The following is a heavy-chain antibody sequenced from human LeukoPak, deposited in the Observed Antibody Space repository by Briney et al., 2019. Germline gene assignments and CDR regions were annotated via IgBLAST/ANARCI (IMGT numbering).Heavy chain of an antibody. D-gene: IGHD4-11*01. J-gene: IGHJ4*02. Sequence: GGSLRLSCAASGFTFSSYAMNWVRQAPGKGLEWVSSISSSSSYIYYADSVKGRFTISRDNAKNSLYLQMNSLRAEDTAVYYCARDWRGTVTADYWGQGTLVTVSS. V-gene: IGHV3-21*01. CDR3: ARDWRGTVTADY. CDR1: GFTFSSYA. CDR2: ISSSSSYI.